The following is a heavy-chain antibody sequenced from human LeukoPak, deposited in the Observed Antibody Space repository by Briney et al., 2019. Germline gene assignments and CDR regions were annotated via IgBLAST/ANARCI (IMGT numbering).Heavy chain of an antibody. CDR1: GFTFSSYG. CDR3: AKVGIAAAGDPDY. CDR2: ISYDGSNK. D-gene: IGHD6-13*01. J-gene: IGHJ4*02. V-gene: IGHV3-30*18. Sequence: GGSLRLSCEASGFTFSSYGMHWVRQAPGKGLEWVAVISYDGSNKYYADSVKGRFTISRDNSKNTLYLQMNSLRAEDTAVYYCAKVGIAAAGDPDYWGQGTLVTVSS.